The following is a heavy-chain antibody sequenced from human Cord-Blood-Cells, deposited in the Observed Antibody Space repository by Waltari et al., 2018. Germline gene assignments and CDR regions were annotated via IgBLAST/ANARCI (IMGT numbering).Heavy chain of an antibody. CDR3: ALGSCSGGSCNLDS. CDR2: INHSGST. D-gene: IGHD2-15*01. Sequence: TCAVYGGSFSGYYWSWIRQPPGKGLEWIGEINHSGSTNYNPSLKSRVTISVDTSKNQFSLKLSSVTAADPAVYYCALGSCSGGSCNLDSWGQGTLVTVSS. V-gene: IGHV4-34*01. CDR1: GGSFSGYY. J-gene: IGHJ5*01.